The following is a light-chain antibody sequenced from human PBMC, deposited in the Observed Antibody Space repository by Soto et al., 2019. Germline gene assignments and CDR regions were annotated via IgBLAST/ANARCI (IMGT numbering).Light chain of an antibody. J-gene: IGKJ2*01. Sequence: EIVMTQSPATLSVSPGERATLSCRASQSVSSNLAWYQQKPGQAPRRLIYGASTRATGIPARFSGSGSGTEFTLTISSLQSEDFAGYCCQQYNNWPPYPFGRGTKLAMK. V-gene: IGKV3-15*01. CDR1: QSVSSN. CDR2: GAS. CDR3: QQYNNWPPYP.